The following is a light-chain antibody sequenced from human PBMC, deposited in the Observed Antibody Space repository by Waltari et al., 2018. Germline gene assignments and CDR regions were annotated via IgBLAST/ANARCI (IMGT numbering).Light chain of an antibody. V-gene: IGKV1-5*03. CDR3: QQYNTYSS. CDR1: QSISNW. Sequence: DIQMTQSPSSLSASVGDRVTITCQASQSISNWLAWYQQKPGKAPILLIYKASILKSGGPSRFSGSGSGTQFTLTISSLQPGDFATYYCQQYNTYSSFGQGTKLEIK. J-gene: IGKJ2*01. CDR2: KAS.